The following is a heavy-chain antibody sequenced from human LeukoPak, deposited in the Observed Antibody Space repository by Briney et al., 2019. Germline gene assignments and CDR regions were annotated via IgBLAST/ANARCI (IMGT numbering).Heavy chain of an antibody. V-gene: IGHV4-31*03. CDR3: VRTTYYYGSGSSPHLDY. CDR2: IYYSGST. D-gene: IGHD3-10*01. J-gene: IGHJ4*02. Sequence: SQTLSLTCTVSGGSISSGGYYWSWIRQHPGKGLEWIEYIYYSGSTYYNPSLKSRVTISVDTSKNQFSLKLSSVTAADTAVYYCVRTTYYYGSGSSPHLDYWGQGTLVTVSS. CDR1: GGSISSGGYY.